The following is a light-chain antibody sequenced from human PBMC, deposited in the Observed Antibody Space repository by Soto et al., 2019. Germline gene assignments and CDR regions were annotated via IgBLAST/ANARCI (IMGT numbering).Light chain of an antibody. CDR1: QSVSSK. CDR3: QHYNDWPPTWT. CDR2: GAS. V-gene: IGKV3-15*01. Sequence: EIGMTQSPATLSVSPGERATLSCRASQSVSSKLAWYQQKPGQATRVLIYGASTRATGIPARFSGSGSGTEFPLTSSSLQSEDVAVYYCQHYNDWPPTWTFGQGTRVEIK. J-gene: IGKJ1*01.